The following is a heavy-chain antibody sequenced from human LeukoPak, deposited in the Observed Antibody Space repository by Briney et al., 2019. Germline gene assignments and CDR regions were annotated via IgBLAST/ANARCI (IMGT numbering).Heavy chain of an antibody. D-gene: IGHD3-9*01. V-gene: IGHV1-46*01. CDR2: INPSGGST. J-gene: IGHJ4*02. CDR3: ARGVYDILTGLSFDY. CDR1: GYTFTSYY. Sequence: ASVKVSCKASGYTFTSYYMHWVRQAPGQGLEWMGIINPSGGSTSYAQKFQGRVTMTRDTPTSTVYMELSSLRSEDTAVYYCARGVYDILTGLSFDYWGQGTLVTVSS.